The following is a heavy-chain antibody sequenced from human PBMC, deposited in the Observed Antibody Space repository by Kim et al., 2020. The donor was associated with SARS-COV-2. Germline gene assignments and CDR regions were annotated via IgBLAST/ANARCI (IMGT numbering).Heavy chain of an antibody. J-gene: IGHJ4*02. Sequence: ISRDNSKNTLYLQMNSLRAEDTAVYYCAKETARYYFDYWGQGTLVTVSS. CDR3: AKETARYYFDY. V-gene: IGHV3-23*01.